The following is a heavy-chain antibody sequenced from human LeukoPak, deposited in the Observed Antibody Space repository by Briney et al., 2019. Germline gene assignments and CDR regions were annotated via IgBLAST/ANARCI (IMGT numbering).Heavy chain of an antibody. D-gene: IGHD6-19*01. CDR3: TTVFGYSSGWYFDAFDI. Sequence: PGGSLRLSCAASGFTFSSYAMSWFRQAPGKGLEWVGFIRSKAYGGTTEYAASVKGRFTISRDDSKSIAYLQMNSLKTEDTAVYYCTTVFGYSSGWYFDAFDIWGQGTMVTVSS. J-gene: IGHJ3*02. V-gene: IGHV3-49*03. CDR2: IRSKAYGGTT. CDR1: GFTFSSYA.